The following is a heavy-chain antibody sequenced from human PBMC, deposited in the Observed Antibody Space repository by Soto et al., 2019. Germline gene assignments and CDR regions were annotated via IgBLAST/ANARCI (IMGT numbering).Heavy chain of an antibody. CDR2: ISPFFGIA. Sequence: QVQLVQSGAEVKKPESSVKVSCKASGGTFSSYAINWVRQAPGQGREWMGGISPFFGIANYAQKFQGRVMITADGSTGTGDVELSSLRSEDKAVYYWARDGVYGSGSYCPPLGFDYWGQGTLVTVSS. J-gene: IGHJ4*02. CDR3: ARDGVYGSGSYCPPLGFDY. V-gene: IGHV1-69*12. D-gene: IGHD3-10*01. CDR1: GGTFSSYA.